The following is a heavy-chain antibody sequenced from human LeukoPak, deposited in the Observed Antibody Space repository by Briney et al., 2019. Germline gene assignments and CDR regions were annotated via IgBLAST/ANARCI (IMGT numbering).Heavy chain of an antibody. J-gene: IGHJ6*03. D-gene: IGHD6-19*01. CDR2: IIPIFGTA. Sequence: ASVKVSCKASGGTFSSYAISWVRQAPGQGLEWMGGIIPIFGTANYAQKFQGRVTITADESTSTAYMELSSLRSEDTAVYYCARCPYSSGWPEGYYYYMDVWGKGTTVTVSS. CDR3: ARCPYSSGWPEGYYYYMDV. V-gene: IGHV1-69*13. CDR1: GGTFSSYA.